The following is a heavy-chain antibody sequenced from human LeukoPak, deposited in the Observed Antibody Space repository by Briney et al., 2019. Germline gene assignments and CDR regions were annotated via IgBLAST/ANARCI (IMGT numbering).Heavy chain of an antibody. CDR1: GYTFTSYY. CDR3: ARDAGFWSGYSFDY. D-gene: IGHD3-3*01. J-gene: IGHJ4*02. CDR2: INPNSGGT. Sequence: GASVKVSCKASGYTFTSYYMHWVRQAPGQGLEWMGWINPNSGGTNYAQKFQGRVTMTRDTSISTAYMELSRLRSDDTAVYYCARDAGFWSGYSFDYWGQGTLVTVSS. V-gene: IGHV1-2*02.